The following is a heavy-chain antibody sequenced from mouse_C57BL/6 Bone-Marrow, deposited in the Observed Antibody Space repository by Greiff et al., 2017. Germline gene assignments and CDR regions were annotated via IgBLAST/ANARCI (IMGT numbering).Heavy chain of an antibody. CDR2: INPYNGGT. D-gene: IGHD1-1*01. Sequence: EVKLQESGPVLVKPGASVKMSCKASGYTFTDYYMNWVKQSHGKSLEWIGVINPYNGGTSYNQKFKGKATLTVDKSSSTAYMELNSLTSEDSAVYYCARSSTVVATDFDYWGQGTTLTVSS. V-gene: IGHV1-19*01. CDR3: ARSSTVVATDFDY. J-gene: IGHJ2*01. CDR1: GYTFTDYY.